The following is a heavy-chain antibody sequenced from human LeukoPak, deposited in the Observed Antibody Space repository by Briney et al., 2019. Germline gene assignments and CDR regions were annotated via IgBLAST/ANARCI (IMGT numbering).Heavy chain of an antibody. Sequence: GGSLRLSCAVSGFPLSVYEMNWVRQAPGKGLERVSNIGSGGAIRHYSDSVKGRFSISRDNAENSLFLQMNSLRVEDTGIYYCALLAVASDFDYWGQGALVTVSS. V-gene: IGHV3-48*03. CDR2: IGSGGAIR. CDR1: GFPLSVYE. J-gene: IGHJ4*02. CDR3: ALLAVASDFDY. D-gene: IGHD6-19*01.